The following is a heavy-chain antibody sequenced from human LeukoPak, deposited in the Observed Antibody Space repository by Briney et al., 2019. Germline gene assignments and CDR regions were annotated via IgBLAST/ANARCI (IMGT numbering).Heavy chain of an antibody. CDR2: INTNTGNP. D-gene: IGHD3-16*01. Sequence: ASVKASCKASGYTFTNYAMNWVRQAPGQGLEWMGWINTNTGNPTYAQGFTGRFVFSLDTSVSTAYLQISSLKAEDTAVYYCARGSFGYYYYYGLDVWGQGTTVTVSS. CDR3: ARGSFGYYYYYGLDV. V-gene: IGHV7-4-1*02. J-gene: IGHJ6*02. CDR1: GYTFTNYA.